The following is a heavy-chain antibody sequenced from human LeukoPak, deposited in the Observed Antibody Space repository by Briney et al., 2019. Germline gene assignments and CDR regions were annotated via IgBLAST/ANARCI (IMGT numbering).Heavy chain of an antibody. CDR1: GLSVSSNY. CDR3: AKGNVYGGNGMDV. V-gene: IGHV3-53*01. J-gene: IGHJ6*02. D-gene: IGHD4/OR15-4a*01. Sequence: GGSLRLSCAASGLSVSSNYMTWVRQAPGKGLEWVSLIDSGGGTYYADSVKGRFTISRDNSKNTLYLQMNSLRAEDTAVYYCAKGNVYGGNGMDVWGQGTTVTVSS. CDR2: IDSGGGT.